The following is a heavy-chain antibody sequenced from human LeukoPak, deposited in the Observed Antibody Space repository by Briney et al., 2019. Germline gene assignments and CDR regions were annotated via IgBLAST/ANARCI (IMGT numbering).Heavy chain of an antibody. CDR1: GDSVSSNSAA. CDR2: TYYRSKWYN. V-gene: IGHV6-1*01. CDR3: ARGRLITIFGVAIPEYYMDV. D-gene: IGHD3-3*01. Sequence: SQTLSLTCAISGDSVSSNSAAWNWIRQSPSRGLEWLGRTYYRSKWYNDYAVSVKSRITINPDTSKNQFSLQLNSVTPEDTAVYYCARGRLITIFGVAIPEYYMDVWGKGTTVTVSS. J-gene: IGHJ6*03.